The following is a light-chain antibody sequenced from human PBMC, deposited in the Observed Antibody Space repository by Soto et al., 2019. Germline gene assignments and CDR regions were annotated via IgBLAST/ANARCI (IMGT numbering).Light chain of an antibody. V-gene: IGLV2-23*02. J-gene: IGLJ3*02. CDR3: CSHVGGSSPQWV. Sequence: QSALTQPASVSGSPGQSITISCTGTSNDAGGYNLVSWFQQHPGKAPKLMISEVNKRPSGVSNRFSGSKSANTASLTISGLQAEDEAVYYCCSHVGGSSPQWVFGGGTKLTVL. CDR2: EVN. CDR1: SNDAGGYNL.